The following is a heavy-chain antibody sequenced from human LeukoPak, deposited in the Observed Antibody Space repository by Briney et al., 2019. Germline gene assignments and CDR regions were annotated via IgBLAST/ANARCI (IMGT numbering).Heavy chain of an antibody. CDR2: IDHSGST. D-gene: IGHD3-22*01. Sequence: SETLSLTCAVYGESFSGYYWSWIRQPPGKGLEWIGEIDHSGSTNYNPSLKSRVTISVDTSRNQFSLNPSSVTAADTAFYYCARLKPMIVLAYGFRPREGTTYCFDYWGQGTLVTVSS. CDR3: ARLKPMIVLAYGFRPREGTTYCFDY. J-gene: IGHJ4*02. V-gene: IGHV4-34*01. CDR1: GESFSGYY.